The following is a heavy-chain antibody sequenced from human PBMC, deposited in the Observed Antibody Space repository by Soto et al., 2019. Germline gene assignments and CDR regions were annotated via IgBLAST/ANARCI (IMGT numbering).Heavy chain of an antibody. J-gene: IGHJ5*02. CDR1: GGSFSGYY. V-gene: IGHV4-34*01. CDR3: ARYSYGQPPVNWFDP. Sequence: SETLSLTCAAYGGSFSGYYWSWIRQPPGKGLEWIGEINHSGSTNYNPSLKSRVTISVDTSKNQFSLKLSSVTAADTAVYYCARYSYGQPPVNWFDPWGQGTLVTVSS. D-gene: IGHD5-18*01. CDR2: INHSGST.